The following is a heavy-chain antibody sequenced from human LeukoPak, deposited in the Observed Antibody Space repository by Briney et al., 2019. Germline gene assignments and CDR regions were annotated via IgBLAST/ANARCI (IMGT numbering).Heavy chain of an antibody. CDR1: GFTFSSYA. CDR2: IGGSGHST. J-gene: IGHJ5*02. Sequence: PGGSLRLSCAASGFTFSSYAMSWVRQAPGKGLEWVSAIGGSGHSTYYADSVKGRFTISRDNSKNTLYLQMNSLRAEDTAVYYCGKSPYGSGRGGWFDPWGQGTLVTVSS. V-gene: IGHV3-23*01. CDR3: GKSPYGSGRGGWFDP. D-gene: IGHD3-10*01.